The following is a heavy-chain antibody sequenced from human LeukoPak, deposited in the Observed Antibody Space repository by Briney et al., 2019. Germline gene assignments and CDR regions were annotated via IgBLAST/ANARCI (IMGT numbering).Heavy chain of an antibody. V-gene: IGHV1-8*02. J-gene: IGHJ4*02. Sequence: ASVKVSCKASGYTFGTHWMHWVRQAPGQGLEWMGWMSPDSGNTGYSHKFQGRVTMTRDTSISTAYMELSGLRSEDTAVYYCAKFDNSAWFFFDAWGQGTLVTVSS. CDR1: GYTFGTHW. D-gene: IGHD6-19*01. CDR2: MSPDSGNT. CDR3: AKFDNSAWFFFDA.